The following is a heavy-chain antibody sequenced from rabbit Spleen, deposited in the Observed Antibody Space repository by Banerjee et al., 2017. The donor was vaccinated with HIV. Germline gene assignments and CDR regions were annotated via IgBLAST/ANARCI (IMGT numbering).Heavy chain of an antibody. CDR2: IYGGNNDYT. Sequence: QSLEESGGGLVKPGGTLTLTCKASGFTLISYYMCWVRQAPGKGLEWIGCIYGGNNDYTYYASWAKGRFTISKTPSTTVTLQMTSLTAADTATYFCGRRVNTNGWDTLNLWGPGTLVTVS. CDR3: GRRVNTNGWDTLNL. V-gene: IGHV1S40*01. J-gene: IGHJ4*01. D-gene: IGHD4-1*01. CDR1: GFTLISYY.